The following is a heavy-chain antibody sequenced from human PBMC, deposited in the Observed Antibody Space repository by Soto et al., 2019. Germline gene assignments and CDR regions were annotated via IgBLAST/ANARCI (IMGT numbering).Heavy chain of an antibody. Sequence: QAQLVESGGGVVQPGRSPRLSCAASGFTFYTYGMHWVRQVPGKGLQWVAIIWYDGGTKYYADSVRGRFTVSRDNSKNTLYLQMNSLRDEDTAVYYCARIDCTGNNCNPYYHYGMDVWGQGTTVTVSS. CDR1: GFTFYTYG. CDR2: IWYDGGTK. D-gene: IGHD2-8*02. CDR3: ARIDCTGNNCNPYYHYGMDV. J-gene: IGHJ6*02. V-gene: IGHV3-33*01.